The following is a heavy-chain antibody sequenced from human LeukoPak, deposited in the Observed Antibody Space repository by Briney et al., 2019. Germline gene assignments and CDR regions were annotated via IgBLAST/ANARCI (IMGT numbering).Heavy chain of an antibody. Sequence: PSETLSLTCTVSGDSINNYYWSWIRQPPGKGLEWIGYIYYSGTTNYNPSLKSRVSISVDTSKNQLSLKLTSVTAADTAVYYCARGRGGYSYGVDFERWGQGTLVTVSS. CDR3: ARGRGGYSYGVDFER. CDR2: IYYSGTT. J-gene: IGHJ4*02. D-gene: IGHD5-18*01. V-gene: IGHV4-59*08. CDR1: GDSINNYY.